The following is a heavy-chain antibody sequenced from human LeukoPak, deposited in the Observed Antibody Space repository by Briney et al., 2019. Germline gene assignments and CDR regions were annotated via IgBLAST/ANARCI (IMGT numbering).Heavy chain of an antibody. Sequence: GGSLRLSCAASGFTFSSYSMTWVRQAPGKGLEWVSSISSSSSYIYYADSVKGRFTISRDNAKNSLYLQMNSLRAEDTAVYYCARERRGIAASGGDYWGQGTLVTVSS. V-gene: IGHV3-21*01. J-gene: IGHJ4*02. CDR3: ARERRGIAASGGDY. CDR2: ISSSSSYI. CDR1: GFTFSSYS. D-gene: IGHD6-13*01.